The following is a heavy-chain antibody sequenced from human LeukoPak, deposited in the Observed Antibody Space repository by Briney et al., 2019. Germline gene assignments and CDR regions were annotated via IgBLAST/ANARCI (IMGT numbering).Heavy chain of an antibody. CDR2: ISHTGTT. D-gene: IGHD6-6*01. CDR3: ARVSLAQSSFAS. J-gene: IGHJ4*02. Sequence: SETLSLTCSVSGGSIYSSESLWGWIPQTPGTGLEWIATISHTGTTYYNPSLRSRVTISIDTSKTQFSLKLNSVTAADTAIYHCARVSLAQSSFASWGQGTLVTVSS. CDR1: GGSIYSSESL. V-gene: IGHV4-39*07.